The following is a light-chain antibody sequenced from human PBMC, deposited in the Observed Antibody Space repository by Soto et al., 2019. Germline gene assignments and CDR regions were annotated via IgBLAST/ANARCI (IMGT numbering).Light chain of an antibody. Sequence: EIVLTQSPATLSLSPGVRATLSCRASQSVSSYLALYQQKAGQAPRLLIYDASNRATGIPARFSGSGSGTDFTLTISRLKPEEFAVYYCQQRSSWPRTFGLGTKVEI. CDR3: QQRSSWPRT. J-gene: IGKJ1*01. CDR2: DAS. V-gene: IGKV3-11*01. CDR1: QSVSSY.